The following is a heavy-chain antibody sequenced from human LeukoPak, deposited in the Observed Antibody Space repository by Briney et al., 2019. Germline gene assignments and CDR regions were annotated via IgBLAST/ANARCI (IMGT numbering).Heavy chain of an antibody. CDR2: IYYSGST. Sequence: SETLSLTRTVSGGSISSSSYYWGWIRQPPGKGLEWIGSIYYSGSTYYNPSLKSRVTISVDTSKNQFSLKLSSVTAADTAVYYCARHETDTLGSYYYMDVWGKGTTVTVSS. V-gene: IGHV4-39*01. CDR1: GGSISSSSYY. CDR3: ARHETDTLGSYYYMDV. J-gene: IGHJ6*03. D-gene: IGHD1-14*01.